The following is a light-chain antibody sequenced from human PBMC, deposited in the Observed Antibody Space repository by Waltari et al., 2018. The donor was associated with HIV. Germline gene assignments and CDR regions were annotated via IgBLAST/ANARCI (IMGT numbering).Light chain of an antibody. Sequence: QSALTQPASMSGSPGQSITISCAGPTSDIGPSHSVSWYQQHTDRAPKLIIYDVSYRSSWFDSRLSGSKSCNTASLTISDLRSDDEAVYYCSSYTTTCIFGAGTKVDVL. V-gene: IGLV2-14*03. CDR1: TSDIGPSHS. CDR2: DVS. CDR3: SSYTTTCI. J-gene: IGLJ2*01.